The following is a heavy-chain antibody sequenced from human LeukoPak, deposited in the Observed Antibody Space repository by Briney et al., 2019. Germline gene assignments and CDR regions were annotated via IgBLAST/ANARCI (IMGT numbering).Heavy chain of an antibody. CDR1: GFTFSSYS. CDR2: ISSSSSTI. D-gene: IGHD3-3*01. J-gene: IGHJ4*02. CDR3: ARDNTYYDFWSGYYIFDY. Sequence: GGSLRLSCAASGFTFSSYSMNWVRQAPGKGLEWVSYISSSSSTIYYADSVKGRSTISRDNAKNSLYLQMNSLRAEDTAVYYCARDNTYYDFWSGYYIFDYWGQGTLVTVSS. V-gene: IGHV3-48*01.